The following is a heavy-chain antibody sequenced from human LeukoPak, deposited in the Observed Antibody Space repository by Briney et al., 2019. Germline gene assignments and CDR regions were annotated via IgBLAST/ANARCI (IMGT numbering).Heavy chain of an antibody. V-gene: IGHV3-30*02. CDR1: GFTFSSYG. D-gene: IGHD3-10*01. CDR2: IWYDGNDK. J-gene: IGHJ4*02. CDR3: AKDPLQYGSGSYYFDY. Sequence: PGGSLRLSCAASGFTFSSYGMHWVRQAPGKGLEGVAFIWYDGNDKYYADSVTGRFTISRDSSKNTLYLQMNSLRAEDTAVYYCAKDPLQYGSGSYYFDYWGQGTLVTVSS.